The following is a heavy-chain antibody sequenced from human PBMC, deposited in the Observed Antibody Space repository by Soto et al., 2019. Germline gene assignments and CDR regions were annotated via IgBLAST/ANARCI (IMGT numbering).Heavy chain of an antibody. CDR3: ARAPGALYSSSWYYFDY. CDR2: IYYSGST. V-gene: IGHV4-59*01. J-gene: IGHJ4*02. D-gene: IGHD6-13*01. Sequence: PSETLSLTCTVSGGSISSYYWSWIRQPPGKGLEWIGYIYYSGSTNYNPSLKSRVTISVDTSKNQFSLKLSSVTAADTAVYYCARAPGALYSSSWYYFDYWGQRTLVTVSS. CDR1: GGSISSYY.